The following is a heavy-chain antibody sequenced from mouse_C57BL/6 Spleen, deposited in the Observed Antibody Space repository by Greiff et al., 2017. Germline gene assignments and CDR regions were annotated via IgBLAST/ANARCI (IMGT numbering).Heavy chain of an antibody. V-gene: IGHV1-80*01. J-gene: IGHJ2*01. D-gene: IGHD2-1*01. CDR3: ARGEIYYGNYVDY. CDR1: GYAFSSYW. CDR2: IYPGDGDT. Sequence: VQLQQSGAELVKPGASVKISCKASGYAFSSYWMNWVKQRPGKGLEWIGQIYPGDGDTNYNGKFKGKATLTADTSSSTAYMQLSSLTSEDSAVYFCARGEIYYGNYVDYWGQGTTLTVSA.